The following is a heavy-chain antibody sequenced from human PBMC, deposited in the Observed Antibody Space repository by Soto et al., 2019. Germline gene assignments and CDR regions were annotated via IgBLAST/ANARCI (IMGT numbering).Heavy chain of an antibody. D-gene: IGHD3-16*01. Sequence: QVQLVQSGPEVKKTGTSVKVSCKASGGTFSSRAISWVRQAPGQGLEWRGALIPVFGRANYAETFQDRVTIAADESTGTVYMELSSLRSEDTALYYCANSRGGTFLGYHGMDIWGQGTTVSVSS. J-gene: IGHJ6*02. V-gene: IGHV1-69*01. CDR3: ANSRGGTFLGYHGMDI. CDR2: LIPVFGRA. CDR1: GGTFSSRA.